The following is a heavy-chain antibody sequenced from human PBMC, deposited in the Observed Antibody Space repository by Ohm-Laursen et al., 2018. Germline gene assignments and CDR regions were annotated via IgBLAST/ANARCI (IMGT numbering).Heavy chain of an antibody. CDR3: AKGASGAPAPYFDY. CDR1: GFALSTYG. V-gene: IGHV3-23*01. CDR2: TNAAGDKT. J-gene: IGHJ4*02. Sequence: SLRLSCAASGFALSTYGMNWVRQTPEKGLERVSGTNAAGDKTYYADSVKGRFTISRDNSKNTLFLQINNLRDEDTAVYYCAKGASGAPAPYFDYWGQGTLVTVSS.